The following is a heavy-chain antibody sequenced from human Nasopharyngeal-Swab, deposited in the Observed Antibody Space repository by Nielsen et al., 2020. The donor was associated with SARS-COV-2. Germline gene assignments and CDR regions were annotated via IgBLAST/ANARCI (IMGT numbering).Heavy chain of an antibody. J-gene: IGHJ6*02. CDR2: ISSSSSTI. D-gene: IGHD6-13*01. V-gene: IGHV3-11*01. Sequence: WIRQPPGKGLEWVSYISSSSSTIYYADSVKGRFTISRDNAKNSLYLQMNSLRAEDTALYHCARDAEQPGDYYYGMDVWGQGTTVTVSS. CDR3: ARDAEQPGDYYYGMDV.